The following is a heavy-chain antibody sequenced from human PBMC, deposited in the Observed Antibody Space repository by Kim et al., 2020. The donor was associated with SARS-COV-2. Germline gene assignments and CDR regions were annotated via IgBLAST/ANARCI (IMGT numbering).Heavy chain of an antibody. V-gene: IGHV3-30*01. J-gene: IGHJ4*02. Sequence: ADSAKGRFTISRDNTKNTLYLRINSLGAEDTAVYYCGRPIVLMAYANFDYWGQGTMVTVSS. CDR3: GRPIVLMAYANFDY. D-gene: IGHD2-8*01.